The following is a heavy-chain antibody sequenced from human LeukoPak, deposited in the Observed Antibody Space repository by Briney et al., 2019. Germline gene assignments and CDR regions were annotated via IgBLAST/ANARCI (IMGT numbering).Heavy chain of an antibody. V-gene: IGHV1-18*04. CDR1: GYTFTSYY. CDR2: ISAYNGNT. J-gene: IGHJ4*02. Sequence: GASVRVSCKASGYTFTSYYMHWVRQAPGQGLEWMGWISAYNGNTNYAQKLQGRVTMTTDTSTSTAYMELRSLRSDDTAVYYCARDPDGSGGSDYWGQGTLVTVSS. D-gene: IGHD3-10*01. CDR3: ARDPDGSGGSDY.